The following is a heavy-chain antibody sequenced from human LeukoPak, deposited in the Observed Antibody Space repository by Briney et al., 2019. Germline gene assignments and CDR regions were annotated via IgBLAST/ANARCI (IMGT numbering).Heavy chain of an antibody. CDR2: ISGSGGTT. V-gene: IGHV3-23*01. Sequence: GGSLRLSCAASGFTFNTYAMSWVRQAPGKGLEWVSSISGSGGTTNHADSVKGRFTFSRENSKNTMFLQMNSLRAEDTAVYYCAKSRSGWSPFDDWGQGTMVTVSS. CDR1: GFTFNTYA. D-gene: IGHD6-13*01. CDR3: AKSRSGWSPFDD. J-gene: IGHJ3*01.